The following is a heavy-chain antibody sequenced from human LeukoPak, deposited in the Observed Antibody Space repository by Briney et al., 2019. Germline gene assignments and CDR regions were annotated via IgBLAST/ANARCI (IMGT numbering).Heavy chain of an antibody. CDR1: GXTFNSYG. D-gene: IGHD3-3*01. CDR3: AKGSGFYYYFDY. V-gene: IGHV3-30*18. J-gene: IGHJ4*02. Sequence: GRSLRLSCAASGXTFNSYGMHWVRQAPGKGLEWVAVISYDGSNENYADSVKGRFTISRGNSRNTLYLQMNSLRAEDTAVYYCAKGSGFYYYFDYWGQGTLVTVSS. CDR2: ISYDGSNE.